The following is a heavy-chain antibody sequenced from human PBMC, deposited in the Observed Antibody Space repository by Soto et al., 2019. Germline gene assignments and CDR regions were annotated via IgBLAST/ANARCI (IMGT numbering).Heavy chain of an antibody. CDR2: IHSDGSST. V-gene: IGHV3-74*01. CDR1: GFTFSYYW. J-gene: IGHJ3*01. CDR3: ERVDRGAFDL. D-gene: IGHD1-26*01. Sequence: EVQLVESGGGLVQPGESLRLSCAASGFTFSYYWMHWVRQAPGKGLVWVSGIHSDGSSTTYADSVKGRFSISRDNARNTVYLQMNSLRAEDTDVYYWERVDRGAFDLWGQGTVLTVSS.